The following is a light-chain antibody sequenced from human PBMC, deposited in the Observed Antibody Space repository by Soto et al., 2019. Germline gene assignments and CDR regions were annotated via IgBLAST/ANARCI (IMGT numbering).Light chain of an antibody. CDR2: GAS. CDR1: QSVSSSY. Sequence: EIVLTQSPGTLSLSPGERATLSCRASQSVSSSYLAWYQQKPGQAPRPLIYGASSRAIGIPDRFSGSGSGTAFTLTISRLEPEDFAVYYCQQYGSSPWTFGQGTKVEI. V-gene: IGKV3-20*01. J-gene: IGKJ1*01. CDR3: QQYGSSPWT.